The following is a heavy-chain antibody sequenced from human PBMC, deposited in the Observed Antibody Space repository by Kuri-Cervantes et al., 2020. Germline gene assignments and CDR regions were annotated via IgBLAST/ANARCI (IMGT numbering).Heavy chain of an antibody. J-gene: IGHJ3*02. V-gene: IGHV1-2*02. Sequence: ASVKVSCKASGYTFTGYYMHWVRQAPGQGLEWMGWINPNSGGTNYAQKFQGRVTMTRDTSISTAYMELSRLRSDDTAVYYCARDSSLAMIVGAHDFDIWGQGTMVTVSS. D-gene: IGHD3-22*01. CDR3: ARDSSLAMIVGAHDFDI. CDR2: INPNSGGT. CDR1: GYTFTGYY.